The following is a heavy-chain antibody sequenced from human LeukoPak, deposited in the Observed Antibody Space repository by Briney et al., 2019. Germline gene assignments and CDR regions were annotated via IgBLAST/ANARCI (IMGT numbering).Heavy chain of an antibody. CDR3: ARAVKEYSSGWYPPYYYYYMDV. CDR1: GGSISSYY. D-gene: IGHD6-19*01. CDR2: IYYSGST. V-gene: IGHV4-59*12. J-gene: IGHJ6*03. Sequence: NSSETLSLTCTVSGGSISSYYWSWIRQPPGKGLEWIGYIYYSGSTNYNPSLKSRGTISVDTSKNQFSLKLSSVTAADTAVYYCARAVKEYSSGWYPPYYYYYMDVWGKGTTVTVSS.